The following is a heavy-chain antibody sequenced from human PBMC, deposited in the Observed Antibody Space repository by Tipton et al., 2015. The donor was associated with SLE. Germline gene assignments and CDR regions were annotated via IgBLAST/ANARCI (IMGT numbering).Heavy chain of an antibody. J-gene: IGHJ6*03. V-gene: IGHV4-38-2*01. D-gene: IGHD6-13*01. Sequence: GLVKPSETLSLTCAVSSYSISSGYYWGWIRQPPGKGLEWIGSIYHSGSTYYNPSLKSRVTISVDTSKNQFSLKLSSVTAADTAVYYCARGLAAAGTGHYYYYYMDVWGKGTTVTVSS. CDR3: ARGLAAAGTGHYYYYYMDV. CDR1: SYSISSGYY. CDR2: IYHSGST.